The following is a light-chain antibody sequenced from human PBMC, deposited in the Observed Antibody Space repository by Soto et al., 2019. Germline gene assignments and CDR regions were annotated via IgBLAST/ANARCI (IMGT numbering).Light chain of an antibody. CDR3: AAWDDNVHGRV. Sequence: QSVLTQPPSASGAPGQRVTISCSGSASNLGGNYVYWYQQHPGTAPNLVIYRNDQRPSGVTDRISGSKSGTSASLAISGLRSEDEAEYFCAAWDDNVHGRVFGGGTQLTVL. CDR2: RND. CDR1: ASNLGGNY. V-gene: IGLV1-47*01. J-gene: IGLJ3*02.